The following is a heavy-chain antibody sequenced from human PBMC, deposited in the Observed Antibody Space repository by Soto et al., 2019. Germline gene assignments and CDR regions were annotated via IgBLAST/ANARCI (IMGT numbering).Heavy chain of an antibody. J-gene: IGHJ5*02. CDR3: ARVGVAEQLLNWFDP. CDR2: INSSSGST. D-gene: IGHD2-15*01. CDR1: GFTFDDYG. V-gene: IGHV3-20*04. Sequence: PGGSLRLSCAASGFTFDDYGMSWVRQAPGKGLEWVSGINSSSGSTGYADSVKGRFTISRDNAKTSLYLQMNSLRAEDTAVYYCARVGVAEQLLNWFDPWGQGTLVTSPQ.